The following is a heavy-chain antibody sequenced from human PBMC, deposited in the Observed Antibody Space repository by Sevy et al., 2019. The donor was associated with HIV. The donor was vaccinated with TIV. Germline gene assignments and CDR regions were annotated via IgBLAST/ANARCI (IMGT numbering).Heavy chain of an antibody. Sequence: GGSLRLSCAASGFTFSSSAMHWVRQAPAKGLEWVALISHDGTNKYYADSVKGRFTISRDNSKNMLYLQMNSLRAEDTAVYYCARDMAHLPIAVAGNFYYYYGMDVWGQGTTVTVSS. CDR1: GFTFSSSA. V-gene: IGHV3-30*04. J-gene: IGHJ6*02. CDR2: ISHDGTNK. CDR3: ARDMAHLPIAVAGNFYYYYGMDV. D-gene: IGHD6-19*01.